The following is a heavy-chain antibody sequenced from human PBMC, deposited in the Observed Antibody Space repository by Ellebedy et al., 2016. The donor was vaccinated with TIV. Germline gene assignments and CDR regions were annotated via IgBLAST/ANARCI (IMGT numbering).Heavy chain of an antibody. V-gene: IGHV3-23*03. CDR2: IYTGGSA. Sequence: PGGSLRLSCAASGFTFSIYAMSWVRQAPGKGLEWVSVIYTGGSAYYADSVKGRFTTSRDNANNSLHLQMGSLSAEDTAVYYCVRDWNGNYGSGWPGWHLDSWGQGSLVTVSS. D-gene: IGHD6-19*01. CDR3: VRDWNGNYGSGWPGWHLDS. CDR1: GFTFSIYA. J-gene: IGHJ4*02.